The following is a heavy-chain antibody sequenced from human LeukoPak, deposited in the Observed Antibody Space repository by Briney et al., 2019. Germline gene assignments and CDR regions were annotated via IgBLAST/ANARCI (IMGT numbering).Heavy chain of an antibody. CDR1: GGSISSSYYY. D-gene: IGHD6-13*01. J-gene: IGHJ5*02. Sequence: PSETLSLTCTVSGGSISSSYYYWGWIRQPPGKGLEWIGTIYYSGSTYYNPSLKSRVTISVDTSKNQFSLKLSSVTAPDTAVYYCARYIAAGENWFDPWGQGTLVTVSS. CDR3: ARYIAAGENWFDP. V-gene: IGHV4-39*01. CDR2: IYYSGST.